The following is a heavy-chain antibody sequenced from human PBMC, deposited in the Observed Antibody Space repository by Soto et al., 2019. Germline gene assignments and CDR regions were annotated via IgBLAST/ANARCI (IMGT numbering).Heavy chain of an antibody. CDR3: ARGRSYYYDSSGYYYFDY. CDR2: IYYSGST. Sequence: NPSETLSLTCTVSGGAISSYYWSWIRQPPGKGLEWIGYIYYSGSTNYNPSLKRRVTISVDTSKNQFSLKLSSVTAADTAVYYCARGRSYYYDSSGYYYFDYWGQGTLVTVSS. J-gene: IGHJ4*02. CDR1: GGAISSYY. D-gene: IGHD3-22*01. V-gene: IGHV4-59*01.